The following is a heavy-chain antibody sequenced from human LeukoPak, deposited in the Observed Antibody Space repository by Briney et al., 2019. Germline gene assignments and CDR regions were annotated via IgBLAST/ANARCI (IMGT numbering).Heavy chain of an antibody. CDR1: GFTFSNSA. J-gene: IGHJ3*01. CDR3: AKDIQLST. V-gene: IGHV3-23*01. D-gene: IGHD5-24*01. CDR2: INLSGEKT. Sequence: GGSPRLSCAASGFTFSNSAMTWVRQAPGKGLEWVSLINLSGEKTFYAESVKGRFTIARDNSKDSLYLQMNSLRAEDTAIYYCAKDIQLSTWGLGTMVTVSS.